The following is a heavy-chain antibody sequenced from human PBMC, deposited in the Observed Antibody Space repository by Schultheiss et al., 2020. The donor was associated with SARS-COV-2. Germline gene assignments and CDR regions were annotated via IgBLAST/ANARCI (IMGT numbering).Heavy chain of an antibody. D-gene: IGHD3-9*01. V-gene: IGHV3-33*08. Sequence: GGSLRLSCAASGFTFSSYAMHWVRQAPGKGLEWVAVIWYDGSNKYYADSVKGRFTISRDNSKNTLYLQMNSLRAEDTAVYYCARATYDILTGYSLNAFDIWGQGTMVTVSS. CDR3: ARATYDILTGYSLNAFDI. J-gene: IGHJ3*02. CDR1: GFTFSSYA. CDR2: IWYDGSNK.